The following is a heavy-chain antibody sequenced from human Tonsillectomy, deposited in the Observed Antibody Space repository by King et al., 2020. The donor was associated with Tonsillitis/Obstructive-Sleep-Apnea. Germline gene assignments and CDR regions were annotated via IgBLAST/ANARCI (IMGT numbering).Heavy chain of an antibody. Sequence: VQLVESGGGLVQPGGSLRLSCAASGFTFSSYAMSWVRQAPGKGLEWVSAISGSGGSRYSADSVRGRFTISRDNSKNTMYLQMNSLRAEDTAVYYCAKDGCSGISCFSPWFDYWGQGTLVTVSS. CDR3: AKDGCSGISCFSPWFDY. CDR1: GFTFSSYA. CDR2: ISGSGGSR. V-gene: IGHV3-23*04. D-gene: IGHD2-2*01. J-gene: IGHJ4*02.